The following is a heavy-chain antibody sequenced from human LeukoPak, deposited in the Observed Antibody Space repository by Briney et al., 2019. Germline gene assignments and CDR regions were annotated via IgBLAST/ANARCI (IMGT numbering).Heavy chain of an antibody. Sequence: GGSLRLPCAASGFTFSSYEMNWVRQAPGKGLEWVSYISSSGSTIYYADSVKGRFTISRDNAKNSLYLQMNSLRAEDTAVYYCARERGYSGYDYYFDYWGQGTLVTVSS. D-gene: IGHD5-12*01. CDR1: GFTFSSYE. CDR2: ISSSGSTI. V-gene: IGHV3-48*03. CDR3: ARERGYSGYDYYFDY. J-gene: IGHJ4*02.